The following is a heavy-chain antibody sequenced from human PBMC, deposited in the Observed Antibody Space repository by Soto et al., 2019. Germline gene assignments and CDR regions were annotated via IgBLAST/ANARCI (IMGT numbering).Heavy chain of an antibody. CDR3: AHRPGGYLSGWDNGYFDY. J-gene: IGHJ4*02. Sequence: QITLNESGPTLVKPTQTLSLPCTFSGFSLTTSQLGVGWIRQPPGKPQEGLALIYWDDDKRYSPSLRNRLSITKDTSKNQVVLTMTNMDPVDTATYYCAHRPGGYLSGWDNGYFDYWGRGALVTVSS. CDR2: IYWDDDK. D-gene: IGHD6-19*01. CDR1: GFSLTTSQLG. V-gene: IGHV2-5*02.